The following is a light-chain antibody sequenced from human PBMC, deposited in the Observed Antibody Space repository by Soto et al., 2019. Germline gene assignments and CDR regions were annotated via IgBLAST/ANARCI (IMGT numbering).Light chain of an antibody. Sequence: DIQMTQSPSTLSSSVGDRVTITCRASQSISSWLAWYQQKPGKAPKLLIYKASSLESGVPSRFSGSGSGTDFTLTISSLQPEDFATYYCQQSYSTRWTFGQGTKVDIK. CDR3: QQSYSTRWT. J-gene: IGKJ1*01. CDR1: QSISSW. V-gene: IGKV1-5*03. CDR2: KAS.